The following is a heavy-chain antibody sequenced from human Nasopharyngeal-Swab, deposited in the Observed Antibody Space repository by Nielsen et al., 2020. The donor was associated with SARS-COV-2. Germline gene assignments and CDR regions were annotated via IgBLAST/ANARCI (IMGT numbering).Heavy chain of an antibody. D-gene: IGHD2-2*01. V-gene: IGHV1-3*01. CDR3: ARRGRCSGSSCDMDV. J-gene: IGHJ6*02. CDR2: INAGNGNT. Sequence: WVRQAPGQRLEWMGWINAGNGNTKYSEKFQGRVTITRDTSTSTVFMDLSSLRSEDTAVYYCARRGRCSGSSCDMDVWGQGTTVTVSS.